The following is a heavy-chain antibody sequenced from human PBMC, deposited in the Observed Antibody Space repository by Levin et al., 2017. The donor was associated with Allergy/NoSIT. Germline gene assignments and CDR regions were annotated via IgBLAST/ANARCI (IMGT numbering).Heavy chain of an antibody. CDR2: IFSNDKK. Sequence: SGPTLVKPTETLTLTCTVSGFSFSNTRMGVSWIRQPPGKALEWLAHIFSNDKKSYNTSLKSRLTVSKDRSKSQVVLTMTNVDPVDTATYYCGRIPNYYDSSAHKYFLPWASDVWSQGAVVTVSS. J-gene: IGHJ3*01. V-gene: IGHV2-26*01. D-gene: IGHD3-22*01. CDR3: GRIPNYYDSSAHKYFLPWASDV. CDR1: GFSFSNTRMG.